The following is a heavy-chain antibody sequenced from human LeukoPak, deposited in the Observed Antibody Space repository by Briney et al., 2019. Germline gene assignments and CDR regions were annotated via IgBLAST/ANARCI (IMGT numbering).Heavy chain of an antibody. CDR1: GGSISSYY. J-gene: IGHJ3*02. D-gene: IGHD3-3*01. Sequence: SETLSLTCTVSGGSISSYYWSWIRQPPGKGLEWIGYIYYSGSTNYNPSLKSRVTISVDTSKNQFSLKLSSVTAADRAVYYCAREPLRDYDFGSGYYPDAFDIWGQGTMVTVSS. V-gene: IGHV4-59*01. CDR3: AREPLRDYDFGSGYYPDAFDI. CDR2: IYYSGST.